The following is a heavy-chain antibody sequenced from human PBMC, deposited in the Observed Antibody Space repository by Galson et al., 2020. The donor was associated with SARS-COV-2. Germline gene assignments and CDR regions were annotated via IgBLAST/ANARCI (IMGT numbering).Heavy chain of an antibody. J-gene: IGHJ4*02. CDR2: TNYTSTWSN. Sequence: SQTPSLTRAISVDSVSTNTAAWNCISHPPSTGLEWLGRTNYTSTWSNDYAVSVKSRITINPDTSKNQFSLQLNSVTPEDTAVYYCARARKTAAALASYFDYWGQGTLVTGSS. V-gene: IGHV6-1*01. CDR3: ARARKTAAALASYFDY. CDR1: VDSVSTNTAA. D-gene: IGHD6-13*01.